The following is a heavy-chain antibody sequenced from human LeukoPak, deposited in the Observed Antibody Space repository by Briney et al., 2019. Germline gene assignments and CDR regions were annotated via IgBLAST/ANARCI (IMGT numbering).Heavy chain of an antibody. D-gene: IGHD3-9*01. CDR1: GFTFSNYA. CDR2: VTGRGGST. V-gene: IGHV3-23*01. J-gene: IGHJ4*02. Sequence: GGSLRLFCVASGFTFSNYAMSWVRQAPGKRLEWVSAVTGRGGSTYYADSVKGRFTISRDNSRNTLFLQMNSLRAEDTAIYYCAKWGDFDILTAYYVSDFWGQGTLVTVSS. CDR3: AKWGDFDILTAYYVSDF.